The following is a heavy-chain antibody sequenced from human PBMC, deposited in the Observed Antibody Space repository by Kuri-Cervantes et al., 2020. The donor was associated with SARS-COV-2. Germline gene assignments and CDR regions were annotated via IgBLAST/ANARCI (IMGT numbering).Heavy chain of an antibody. CDR1: GFTFSSYS. J-gene: IGHJ4*02. CDR3: AKEGAYCGGDCYSLGFDY. Sequence: GESLKISCAASGFTFSSYSMNWVRQAPGKGLEWVSSISSSSSYIYYADSVKGRFTISRDNAKNSLYLQMNSLRAEDTAVYYCAKEGAYCGGDCYSLGFDYWGQGTLVTVSS. CDR2: ISSSSSYI. D-gene: IGHD2-21*02. V-gene: IGHV3-21*01.